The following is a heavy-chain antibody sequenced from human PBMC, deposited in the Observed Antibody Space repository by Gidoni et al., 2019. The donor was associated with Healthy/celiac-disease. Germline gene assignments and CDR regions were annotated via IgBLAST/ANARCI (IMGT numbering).Heavy chain of an antibody. Sequence: QVQLVQSGAAVKKPGASVKVSCKASGYTFTSDYMHWVRQAPGQGLEWMGIINPSGGSTSYAQKFQGRVTMTRDTSTSTVYMELSSLRSEDTAVYYCARAPTGGGSMMVSDAISFDYWGQGTLVTVSS. CDR2: INPSGGST. V-gene: IGHV1-46*01. D-gene: IGHD5-12*01. CDR1: GYTFTSDY. CDR3: ARAPTGGGSMMVSDAISFDY. J-gene: IGHJ4*02.